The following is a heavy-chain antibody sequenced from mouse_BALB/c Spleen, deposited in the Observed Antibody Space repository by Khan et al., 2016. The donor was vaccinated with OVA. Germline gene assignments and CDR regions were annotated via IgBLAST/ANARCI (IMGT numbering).Heavy chain of an antibody. CDR3: ARDCSRDNGAMDY. CDR1: GYSITSDYA. J-gene: IGHJ4*01. V-gene: IGHV3-2*02. CDR2: ISSSGST. Sequence: EVELVESGPGLVKPSQSLSLTCTVTGYSITSDYAWNWIRQFPGNKLEWMGYISSSGSTNYNPALKSRISITRDTSKNQFFLQLNSVTTEDTATYDCARDCSRDNGAMDYWGQGTSVTVSS. D-gene: IGHD1-3*01.